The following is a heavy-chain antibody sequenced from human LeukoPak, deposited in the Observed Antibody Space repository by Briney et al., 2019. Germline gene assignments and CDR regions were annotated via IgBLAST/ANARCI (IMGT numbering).Heavy chain of an antibody. J-gene: IGHJ6*03. CDR3: ASFYCSGGSCYQYYSYYYMDV. Sequence: PSETLSLTCTVSGGSISSYDWSWIRQPAGKRLEWIGRIYTRGSTNYNPSLKSRVIMSVDTSKNQFSLKLSSVTAADTAVYYCASFYCSGGSCYQYYSYYYMDVWGKGTTVTISS. V-gene: IGHV4-4*07. CDR2: IYTRGST. D-gene: IGHD2-15*01. CDR1: GGSISSYD.